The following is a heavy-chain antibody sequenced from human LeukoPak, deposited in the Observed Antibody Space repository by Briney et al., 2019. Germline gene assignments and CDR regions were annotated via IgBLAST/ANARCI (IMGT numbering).Heavy chain of an antibody. J-gene: IGHJ4*02. CDR2: ITSSSDYT. V-gene: IGHV3-11*05. Sequence: GGSLRLSCVDSGFSFSNYHMSWIRQAPGKGLEWLSYITSSSDYTNNADSVKGRFTISRDNAKKSLYLQMNSLRGEDTAVYYCARGSYYYFDYWGQGTLVTVSS. CDR3: ARGSYYYFDY. D-gene: IGHD1-26*01. CDR1: GFSFSNYH.